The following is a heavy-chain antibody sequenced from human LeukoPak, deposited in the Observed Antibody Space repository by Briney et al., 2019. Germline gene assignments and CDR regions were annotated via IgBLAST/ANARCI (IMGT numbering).Heavy chain of an antibody. V-gene: IGHV3-30*02. J-gene: IGHJ6*01. Sequence: GGSLRLSCATSGFIFTNFAFHWVRQATGRGLEWVAEVRYDGLKRTYVESVKGRFTISRDNSSNTVDLQMNSLRREDTAVYYCAKDASWSSTYMDVWGQGTTVVVSS. CDR2: VRYDGLKR. CDR1: GFIFTNFA. D-gene: IGHD2-8*02. CDR3: AKDASWSSTYMDV.